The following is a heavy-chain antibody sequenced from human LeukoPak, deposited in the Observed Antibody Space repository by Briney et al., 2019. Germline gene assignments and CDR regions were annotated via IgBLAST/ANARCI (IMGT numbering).Heavy chain of an antibody. CDR2: IYYSGST. J-gene: IGHJ4*02. V-gene: IGHV4-30-4*08. CDR1: GGPISSGDYY. CDR3: AREPPGGSYYDY. Sequence: PSETLSLTCTVSGGPISSGDYYWSWIRQPPGKGLEWIGYIYYSGSTYYNPSLKSRVTISVDTSKNQFSLKLSSVTAADTAVYYCAREPPGGSYYDYWGQGTLVTVSS. D-gene: IGHD1-26*01.